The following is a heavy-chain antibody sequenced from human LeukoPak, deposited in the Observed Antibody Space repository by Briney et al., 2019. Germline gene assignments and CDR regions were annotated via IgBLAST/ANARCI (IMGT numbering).Heavy chain of an antibody. J-gene: IGHJ4*02. V-gene: IGHV4-39*01. CDR1: GGSISSSSYY. Sequence: SETLSLTCTVSGGSISSSSYYWGWIRQPPGKGLEWIGSIYYSGSTYYNPPLKSRVTISVDTSKNQFSLKLSSVTAADTAVYYCARHLDIVASMGFDYWGQGTLVTVSS. D-gene: IGHD5-12*01. CDR2: IYYSGST. CDR3: ARHLDIVASMGFDY.